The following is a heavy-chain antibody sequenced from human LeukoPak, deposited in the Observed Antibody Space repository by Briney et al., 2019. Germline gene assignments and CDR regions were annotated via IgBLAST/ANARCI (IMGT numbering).Heavy chain of an antibody. CDR3: ARSNRDTDFDY. CDR2: INPSGGSS. D-gene: IGHD1-14*01. Sequence: GASVKVSCKASGYTFTSYYMHWVRQAPGQGLEWMGIINPSGGSSSYAQKFQGRVTMTRDTSTSTVYMELSSLRSEDTAVYYCARSNRDTDFDYWGQGTLVTVSS. V-gene: IGHV1-46*01. J-gene: IGHJ4*02. CDR1: GYTFTSYY.